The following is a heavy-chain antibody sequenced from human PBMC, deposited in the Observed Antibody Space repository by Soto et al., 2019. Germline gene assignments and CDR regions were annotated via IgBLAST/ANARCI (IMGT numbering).Heavy chain of an antibody. CDR2: ISAYNGNT. D-gene: IGHD6-13*01. J-gene: IGHJ4*02. V-gene: IGHV1-18*01. CDR3: ARGSPGIAAYSLDD. CDR1: GYTFTSYG. Sequence: ASVKVSCKASGYTFTSYGISWVRQAPGQGLEWMGWISAYNGNTNYAQKLQGRVTMATDTSTSTAYMELRSLRSDDTAVYYCARGSPGIAAYSLDDWGQGTLVTVSS.